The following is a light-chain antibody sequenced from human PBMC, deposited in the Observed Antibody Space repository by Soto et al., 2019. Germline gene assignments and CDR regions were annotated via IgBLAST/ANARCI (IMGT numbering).Light chain of an antibody. CDR1: QSVSSSF. V-gene: IGKV3-20*01. Sequence: EIVLTQSPGTLSLYPGERATLSCRASQSVSSSFLAWYQQKPGQAPRLLFFGASRRATGIPDRFSGSGSRTDFTLTISRLEPEDFAVYYCQQYGSSPDTFGQGTRLEIK. CDR3: QQYGSSPDT. J-gene: IGKJ5*01. CDR2: GAS.